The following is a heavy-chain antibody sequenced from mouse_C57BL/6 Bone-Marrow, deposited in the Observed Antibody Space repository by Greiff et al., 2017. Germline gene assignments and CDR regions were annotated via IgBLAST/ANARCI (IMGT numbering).Heavy chain of an antibody. Sequence: EVQLQQSGPELVKPGASVKIPCKASGYTFTDYNMDWVKQSHGKSLEWIGDINPNNGGTIYNQKFKGKATLTVAKSSSTAYMELRSLTSEDTAVYYCARSGEIRGHFDVWGTGTTVTVSS. CDR2: INPNNGGT. J-gene: IGHJ1*03. CDR3: ARSGEIRGHFDV. CDR1: GYTFTDYN. D-gene: IGHD3-2*02. V-gene: IGHV1-18*01.